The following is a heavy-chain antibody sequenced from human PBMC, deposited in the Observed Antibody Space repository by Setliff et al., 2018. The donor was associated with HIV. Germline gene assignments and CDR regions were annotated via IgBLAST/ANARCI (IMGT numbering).Heavy chain of an antibody. CDR1: GGTFSSYG. CDR3: ATKAQSSGTYYYYYYYMDV. D-gene: IGHD3-10*01. Sequence: SVKVSCKSSGGTFSSYGVTWVRQAPGQGLEWMGGVIPLFGTEKVAQKFQGRVTITADESTNTAYMELSSLRSEDTAVYYCATKAQSSGTYYYYYYYMDVWGKGTTVTVSS. V-gene: IGHV1-69*13. CDR2: VIPLFGTE. J-gene: IGHJ6*03.